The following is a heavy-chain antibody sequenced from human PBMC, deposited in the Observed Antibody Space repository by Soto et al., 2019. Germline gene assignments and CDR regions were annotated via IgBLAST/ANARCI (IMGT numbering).Heavy chain of an antibody. CDR1: GFTVSSNY. J-gene: IGHJ4*02. D-gene: IGHD2-15*01. CDR3: ARHGAGFTSGVFY. Sequence: EVQLVESGGGLIQPGGSLRLSCAASGFTVSSNYMSWVRQAPGKGLEWVSVIYAGGTTYYSDSAKGRFTISRDSSKNTLYLQMNTLRVEDTAVYYCARHGAGFTSGVFYWGQGTLVTVSS. CDR2: IYAGGTT. V-gene: IGHV3-53*01.